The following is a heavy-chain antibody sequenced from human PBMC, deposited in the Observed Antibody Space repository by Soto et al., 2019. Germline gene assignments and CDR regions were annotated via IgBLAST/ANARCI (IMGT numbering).Heavy chain of an antibody. J-gene: IGHJ6*02. CDR2: ISAYNGNT. CDR1: GYTFTSYG. CDR3: GGVYSSGWYDNYYYSGRDV. Sequence: QVQLVQSGAEVKKPGASVKVSCKASGYTFTSYGISWVRQAPGQGLEWMGWISAYNGNTNYAQKLQGRVTMTTDTPRSTAYRELRSLRTDDTAVYYGGGVYSSGWYDNYYYSGRDVWGQGTTVTVSS. D-gene: IGHD6-19*01. V-gene: IGHV1-18*01.